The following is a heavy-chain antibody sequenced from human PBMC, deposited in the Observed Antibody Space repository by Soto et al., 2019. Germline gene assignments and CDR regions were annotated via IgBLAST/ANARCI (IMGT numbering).Heavy chain of an antibody. CDR2: IYPGDSDT. Sequence: GESLKISCKGSGYSFTSYWIGWVRQMPGKGLEWMGIIYPGDSDTRYSPSFQGQVTISADKSISTAYLQWRSLKASDTAMYYCACGSRPYYDYIWGSSDAFDIWGQGTMVTVSS. CDR3: ACGSRPYYDYIWGSSDAFDI. V-gene: IGHV5-51*01. CDR1: GYSFTSYW. D-gene: IGHD3-16*01. J-gene: IGHJ3*02.